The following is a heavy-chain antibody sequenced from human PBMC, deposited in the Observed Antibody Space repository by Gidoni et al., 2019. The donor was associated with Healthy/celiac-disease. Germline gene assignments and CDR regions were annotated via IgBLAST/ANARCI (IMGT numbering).Heavy chain of an antibody. D-gene: IGHD2-2*01. CDR2: IYPGDSDT. V-gene: IGHV5-51*01. CDR1: GYSFTSYW. Sequence: EVQLVQSGAEVKKPGESLKISCKGSGYSFTSYWIGWVRQMPGKGLEWMGIIYPGDSDTRYSPSCQGQVTISADKSISTAYLQWSSLKASDTAMYYCARQGELGYCSSTSCYGVSDAFDIWGQGTMVTVSS. CDR3: ARQGELGYCSSTSCYGVSDAFDI. J-gene: IGHJ3*02.